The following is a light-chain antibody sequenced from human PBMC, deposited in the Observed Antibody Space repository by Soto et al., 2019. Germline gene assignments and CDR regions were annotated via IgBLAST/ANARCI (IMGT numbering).Light chain of an antibody. V-gene: IGLV2-14*01. CDR1: SSDVGAYKY. CDR3: NSFTGSSTYV. Sequence: QSALTQPASVSGSPGQSITISCTGTSSDVGAYKYVSWYQQHPGKAPKLIIYEVSNRPSGVSNRFSGSKSGNTASLTISGLQAEDETDYYCNSFTGSSTYVFGTGTKLTVL. J-gene: IGLJ1*01. CDR2: EVS.